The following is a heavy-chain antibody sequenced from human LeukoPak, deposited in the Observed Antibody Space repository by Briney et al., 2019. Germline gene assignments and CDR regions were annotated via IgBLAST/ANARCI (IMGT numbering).Heavy chain of an antibody. CDR2: IYWDDDK. Sequence: SGPTLVKPTQTLTLTFTFSGFSLSTSGVGVAWIRQPPAKALEWLALIYWDDDKRYSPSLKSRLTITKDTSKKQVVLTMTNMDPVDTATYYCARSSDLYDSSGSYPYYFDYWGQGTLVTVSS. D-gene: IGHD3-22*01. J-gene: IGHJ4*02. CDR3: ARSSDLYDSSGSYPYYFDY. CDR1: GFSLSTSGVG. V-gene: IGHV2-5*02.